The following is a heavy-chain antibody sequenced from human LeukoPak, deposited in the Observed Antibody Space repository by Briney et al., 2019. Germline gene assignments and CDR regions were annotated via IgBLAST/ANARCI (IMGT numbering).Heavy chain of an antibody. V-gene: IGHV3-21*01. Sequence: GGSLRLSCAASGFTFSSYAMSWVRQAPGKGLEWVSSISSSGSHIYYADSVKGRFTISRDNAKNSLYLQMNSLRAEDTAVYYCARDALYSSGWDSDYWGQGTLVTVSS. CDR2: ISSSGSHI. J-gene: IGHJ4*02. D-gene: IGHD6-19*01. CDR3: ARDALYSSGWDSDY. CDR1: GFTFSSYA.